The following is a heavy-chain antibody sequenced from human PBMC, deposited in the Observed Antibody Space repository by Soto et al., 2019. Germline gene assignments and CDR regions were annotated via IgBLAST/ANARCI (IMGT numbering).Heavy chain of an antibody. J-gene: IGHJ6*02. CDR1: GGTFSSYA. Sequence: QVQLVQSGAEVKKPGSSVKVSCKASGGTFSSYAVSWVRQAPGQGLEWMGGIIPIFGTVIYAQQFQGRVTITADESRKTAYMELRSLRFEDTAVYYCARDSHPPALSGDIMRWDVWGQGTTVTVSS. V-gene: IGHV1-69*01. CDR3: ARDSHPPALSGDIMRWDV. CDR2: IIPIFGTV. D-gene: IGHD2-15*01.